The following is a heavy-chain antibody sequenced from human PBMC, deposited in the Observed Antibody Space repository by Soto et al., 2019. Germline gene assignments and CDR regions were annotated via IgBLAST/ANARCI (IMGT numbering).Heavy chain of an antibody. V-gene: IGHV3-23*01. Sequence: EVQLLESGGGLVQPGGSLRLSCGASGFTFRSYAMSGVRQAPGKGLEWVSVISGSGGSTYYADSGKGRFTISRDTSKNTLYLQMNSLRAEDTAVYYCAKDATVTTYWYFDLWGRGTLVTVSS. CDR1: GFTFRSYA. D-gene: IGHD4-17*01. J-gene: IGHJ2*01. CDR2: ISGSGGST. CDR3: AKDATVTTYWYFDL.